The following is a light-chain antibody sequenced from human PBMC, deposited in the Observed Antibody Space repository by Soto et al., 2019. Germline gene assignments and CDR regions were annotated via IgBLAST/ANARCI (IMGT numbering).Light chain of an antibody. J-gene: IGLJ2*01. V-gene: IGLV2-8*01. CDR2: EVS. Sequence: QSALTQPPSASGSPGQSVTISCTGTSSDVGGYNYVSWYQQHPGKAPKLMIYEVSKRPSGVPYRFSGSKSGNTASLTVSGLQAEAEDDYYCSSYAGSNNVVFGGGTKLTVL. CDR3: SSYAGSNNVV. CDR1: SSDVGGYNY.